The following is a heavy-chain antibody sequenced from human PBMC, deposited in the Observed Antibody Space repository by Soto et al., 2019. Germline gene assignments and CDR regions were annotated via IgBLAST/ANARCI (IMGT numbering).Heavy chain of an antibody. D-gene: IGHD2-8*01. V-gene: IGHV3-23*01. CDR1: GFTFSSYA. Sequence: EVQLLESGGGLVQPGGSLRLSCAASGFTFSSYAMSWVRQAPGKGLEWVSAISGSGGSTYYADSVKGRFTISRDNSKNTLYLQMNSLRAEDTAVYYCARGATLGYCTNGVCYPGFGWFDPWGQGTLVTVSS. CDR3: ARGATLGYCTNGVCYPGFGWFDP. CDR2: ISGSGGST. J-gene: IGHJ5*02.